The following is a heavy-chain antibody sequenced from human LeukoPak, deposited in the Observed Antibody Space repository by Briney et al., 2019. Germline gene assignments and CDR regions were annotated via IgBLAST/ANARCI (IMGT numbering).Heavy chain of an antibody. V-gene: IGHV3-43D*03. Sequence: GGSLRLSCAASGFTFSSYAMSWVRHAPGTGLEWVSLITWDAGSTYYADSVKGRFTISRDNSKNSLYLQMNSLRAEDTALYYCAKGTSSWHEFDYWGQGTLVTVSS. CDR1: GFTFSSYA. CDR2: ITWDAGST. D-gene: IGHD6-13*01. CDR3: AKGTSSWHEFDY. J-gene: IGHJ4*02.